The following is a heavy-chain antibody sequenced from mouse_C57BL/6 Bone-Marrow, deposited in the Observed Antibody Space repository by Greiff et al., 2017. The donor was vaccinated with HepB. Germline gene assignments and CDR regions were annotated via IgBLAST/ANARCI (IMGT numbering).Heavy chain of an antibody. V-gene: IGHV1-69*01. Sequence: QVQLKQPGAELVMPGASVKLSCKASGYTFTSYWMHWVKQRPGQGLEWIGEIDPSDSYTNYNQKFKGKSTLTVDKSSSTAYMQLSSLTSEDSAVYYCARPGGSSLWYFDVWGTGTTATVSS. CDR3: ARPGGSSLWYFDV. CDR1: GYTFTSYW. D-gene: IGHD1-1*01. J-gene: IGHJ1*03. CDR2: IDPSDSYT.